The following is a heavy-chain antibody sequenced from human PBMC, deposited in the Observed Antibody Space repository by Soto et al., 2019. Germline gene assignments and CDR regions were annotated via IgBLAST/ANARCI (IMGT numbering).Heavy chain of an antibody. CDR1: GFTFSSYA. CDR2: ISGSGGST. Sequence: EVQLLESGGGLVQPGGSLRLSCAASGFTFSSYAMSWVRQAPGKGLEWVSAISGSGGSTYYADSVKGQCTISRDNSKNTLYLQMNSLRAEDTAVYYCAKDRDYDIARLSRWGQGTLVTVSS. CDR3: AKDRDYDIARLSR. D-gene: IGHD3-9*01. J-gene: IGHJ4*02. V-gene: IGHV3-23*01.